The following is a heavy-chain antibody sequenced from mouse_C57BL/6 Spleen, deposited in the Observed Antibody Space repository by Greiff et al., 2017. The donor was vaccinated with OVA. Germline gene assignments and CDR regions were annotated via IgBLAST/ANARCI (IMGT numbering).Heavy chain of an antibody. Sequence: QVQLQPPGAELVRPGSSVKLSCKASGYPFTSYWMHWVKPRPIPGLEWIGTIDPSASEPPYNQKFQDKATLTVDKSSSTAYMQLSSLTSEDSAVYYCARDDDLDYLDYGGKGTTLTVSS. V-gene: IGHV1-52*01. CDR1: GYPFTSYW. D-gene: IGHD2-3*01. CDR2: IDPSASEP. CDR3: ARDDDLDYLDY. J-gene: IGHJ2*01.